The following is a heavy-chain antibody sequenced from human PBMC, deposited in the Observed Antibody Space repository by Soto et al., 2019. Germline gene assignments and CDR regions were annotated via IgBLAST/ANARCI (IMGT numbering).Heavy chain of an antibody. D-gene: IGHD6-19*01. V-gene: IGHV3-30-3*01. CDR1: GFTFSSYA. CDR2: ISYDGSNT. Sequence: PGGSLRLSCAASGFTFSSYAMHWVRRAPGKGLEWVAVISYDGSNTYYADSVKGRLTISRDNSKNSLYLQMNSLRAEDTAVYYCARDTAVAGDGIDYWGQGTLVTVSS. J-gene: IGHJ4*02. CDR3: ARDTAVAGDGIDY.